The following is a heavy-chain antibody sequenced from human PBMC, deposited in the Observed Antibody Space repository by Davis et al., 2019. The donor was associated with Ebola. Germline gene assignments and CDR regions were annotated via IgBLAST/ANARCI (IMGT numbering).Heavy chain of an antibody. CDR2: INTNTGNP. D-gene: IGHD2-15*01. Sequence: AASVKVSCKASGYTFTSYAMNWVRQAPGQGLEWMGWINTNTGNPTHAQGFTGRFVFSLDTSVSTAYLQISSLKAEDTAVYYCARDNGGGSHYYYGMDVWGKGTTVTVSS. CDR3: ARDNGGGSHYYYGMDV. CDR1: GYTFTSYA. J-gene: IGHJ6*04. V-gene: IGHV7-4-1*02.